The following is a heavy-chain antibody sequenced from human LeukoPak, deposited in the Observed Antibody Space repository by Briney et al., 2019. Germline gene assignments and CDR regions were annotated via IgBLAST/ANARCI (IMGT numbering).Heavy chain of an antibody. CDR2: ITTSGRGT. J-gene: IGHJ6*02. CDR1: GLTFSTYS. D-gene: IGHD3-10*01. Sequence: PGGSLRLSCAASGLTFSTYSMRWVRQAPGKGLEWVSTITTSGRGTHYADSVKGRFSISRGNSKNTLYLQMNSLRAEDTAIYYCAKGKSGSGSDVWGQGTTVTVSS. CDR3: AKGKSGSGSDV. V-gene: IGHV3-23*01.